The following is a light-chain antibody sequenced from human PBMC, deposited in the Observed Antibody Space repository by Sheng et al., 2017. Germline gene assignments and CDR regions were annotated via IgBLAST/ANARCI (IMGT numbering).Light chain of an antibody. CDR3: HQYDKLPYT. V-gene: IGKV1-33*01. CDR2: DAS. J-gene: IGKJ2*01. CDR1: QDISNF. Sequence: DVQMTQSPSTLSASIGDRVTITCQTSQDISNFLNWYQQKPGRAPKLLIYDASSLVAGVPSTFSASGSGTEFTLTITNVQPEDVATYYCHQYDKLPYTFGQGTKLLIK.